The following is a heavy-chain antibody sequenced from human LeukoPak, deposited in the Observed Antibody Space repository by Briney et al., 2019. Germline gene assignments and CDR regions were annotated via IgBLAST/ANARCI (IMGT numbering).Heavy chain of an antibody. V-gene: IGHV3-23*01. D-gene: IGHD3-22*01. CDR2: ISGSGGTT. CDR3: AKARRGYYDLDY. Sequence: SGGSLRLSCAASGFTFSSYAMSWVRQAPGKGLEWDSGISGSGGTTYYADSVKGRFTISRDNSKNTLYLQMNSLRAEDTAVYYCAKARRGYYDLDYWGQGTLVTVSS. CDR1: GFTFSSYA. J-gene: IGHJ4*02.